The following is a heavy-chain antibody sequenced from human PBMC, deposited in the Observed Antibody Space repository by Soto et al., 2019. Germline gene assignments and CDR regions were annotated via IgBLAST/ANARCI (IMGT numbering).Heavy chain of an antibody. CDR3: ASFWIFGPAGRGFGH. J-gene: IGHJ4*02. Sequence: PGGSLRLSCAASGFTFSSYGMHWFRQAPGKGLEWVAVIWYDGNNKHYGDSVKGRVTISRDNFKNTLYLQMNSLRPEDTAVYYCASFWIFGPAGRGFGHWGQGTLVTVSS. D-gene: IGHD2-2*03. V-gene: IGHV3-33*01. CDR1: GFTFSSYG. CDR2: IWYDGNNK.